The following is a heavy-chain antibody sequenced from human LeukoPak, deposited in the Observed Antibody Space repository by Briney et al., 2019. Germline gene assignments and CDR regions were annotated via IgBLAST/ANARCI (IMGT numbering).Heavy chain of an antibody. J-gene: IGHJ4*02. CDR3: ARGPTTVTRAFDY. CDR1: GGSISSGSYY. Sequence: PSQTLSLTCTVSGGSISSGSYYWSWIRQPAGKGLGWIGRIYTSGSTNYNPSLKSRVTISVDTSKNQFSLKLSSVTAADTAVYYCARGPTTVTRAFDYWGQGTLVTVSS. V-gene: IGHV4-61*02. CDR2: IYTSGST. D-gene: IGHD4-17*01.